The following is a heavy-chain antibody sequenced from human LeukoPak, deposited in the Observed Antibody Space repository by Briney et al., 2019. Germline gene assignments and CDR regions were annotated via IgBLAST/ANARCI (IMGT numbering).Heavy chain of an antibody. Sequence: GGSLRLSCAASGCTFSSYGMHWVRQAPGKGLEWVAVIWYDGSNKYYADSVKGRFPISRDNSKNTLYLQMNSLRAEDTAVYYCARDAVVVAATYYFDYWGQGTLVTVSS. CDR1: GCTFSSYG. J-gene: IGHJ4*02. CDR2: IWYDGSNK. D-gene: IGHD2-15*01. V-gene: IGHV3-33*01. CDR3: ARDAVVVAATYYFDY.